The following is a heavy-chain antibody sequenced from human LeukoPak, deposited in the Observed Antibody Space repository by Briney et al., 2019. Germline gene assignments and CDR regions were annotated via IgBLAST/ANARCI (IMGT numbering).Heavy chain of an antibody. CDR3: ASGYCSSTSCDTGISFDY. V-gene: IGHV3-53*04. CDR1: GFTVSSNY. Sequence: GGSLRLSCAASGFTVSSNYMSWVRQAPGKGLEWVSVIYSGGSTYYADSVKDRFTISRHNSKNTLYLQMNSLRAEDTAVYYCASGYCSSTSCDTGISFDYWGQGTLVTVSS. D-gene: IGHD2-2*02. CDR2: IYSGGST. J-gene: IGHJ4*02.